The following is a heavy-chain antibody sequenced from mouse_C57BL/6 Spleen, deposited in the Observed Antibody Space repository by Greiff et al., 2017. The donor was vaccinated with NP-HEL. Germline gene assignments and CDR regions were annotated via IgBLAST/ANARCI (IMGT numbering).Heavy chain of an antibody. D-gene: IGHD1-1*02. CDR2: INPGSGGT. CDR1: GYAFTNYL. J-gene: IGHJ2*01. V-gene: IGHV1-54*01. CDR3: AREVLRWYYFDY. Sequence: QVQLKESGAELVRPGTSVKVSCKASGYAFTNYLIEWVKQRPGQGLEWIGVINPGSGGTNYNEKFKGKATLTADKSSSTAYMQLSSLTSEDSAVYFCAREVLRWYYFDYWGQGTTLTVSS.